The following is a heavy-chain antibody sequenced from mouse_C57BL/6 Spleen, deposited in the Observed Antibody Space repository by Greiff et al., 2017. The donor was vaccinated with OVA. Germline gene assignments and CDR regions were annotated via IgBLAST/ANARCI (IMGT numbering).Heavy chain of an antibody. CDR3: ARGGDFYAMDY. J-gene: IGHJ4*01. Sequence: EVQWVESGGGLVQPGGSLKLSCAASGFTFSDYYMYWVRQTPEKRLEWVAYISNGGGSTYYPDTVKGRFTISRDNAKNTLYLQMSRLKSEDTAMYYCARGGDFYAMDYWGQGTSVTVSS. CDR1: GFTFSDYY. D-gene: IGHD3-3*01. V-gene: IGHV5-12*01. CDR2: ISNGGGST.